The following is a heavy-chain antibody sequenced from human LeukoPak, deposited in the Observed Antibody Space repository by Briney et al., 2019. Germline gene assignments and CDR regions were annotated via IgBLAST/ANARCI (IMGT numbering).Heavy chain of an antibody. CDR3: AREPPDY. CDR1: GGSISSYY. J-gene: IGHJ4*02. Sequence: MSSETLSLTCTVSGGSISSYYWSWIRQPPGKGLEWIGYIYYSGSTNYNPSLKSRVTISVDTSKNQFSLKLSTVTAADTAVYYCAREPPDYWGQGTLVTVSS. V-gene: IGHV4-59*01. CDR2: IYYSGST.